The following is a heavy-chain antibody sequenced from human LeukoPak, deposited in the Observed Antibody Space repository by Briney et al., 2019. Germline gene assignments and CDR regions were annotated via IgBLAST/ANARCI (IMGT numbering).Heavy chain of an antibody. CDR2: ISSSDPNT. CDR1: GLSVSSNF. Sequence: PGGSLRLSCAATGLSVSSNFMSWVRQAPGKGLEWVSAISSSDPNTYYADSVRGRFTISRDNSKNTLYLQMNSLRVEDTAVYYCAKRISSSSGYDYWGQGTLVTVSS. V-gene: IGHV3-23*01. J-gene: IGHJ4*02. CDR3: AKRISSSSGYDY. D-gene: IGHD6-19*01.